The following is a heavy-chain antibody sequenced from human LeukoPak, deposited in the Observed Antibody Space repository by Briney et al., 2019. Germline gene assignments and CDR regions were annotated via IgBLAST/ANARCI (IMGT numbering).Heavy chain of an antibody. D-gene: IGHD2-2*01. CDR3: AREYCSSTSCYRDNWFDP. J-gene: IGHJ5*02. V-gene: IGHV1-69*04. Sequence: SVKVSCKASGGTFSSYTISWVRQAPGQGLEWMGRIIPILGIANYAQKFQGRVTITADKSTSTAYMELSSLRSEDTAVYYCAREYCSSTSCYRDNWFDPSGQGTLVTVSS. CDR2: IIPILGIA. CDR1: GGTFSSYT.